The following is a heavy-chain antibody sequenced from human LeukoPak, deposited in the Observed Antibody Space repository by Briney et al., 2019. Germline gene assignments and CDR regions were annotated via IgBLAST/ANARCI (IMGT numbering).Heavy chain of an antibody. Sequence: GESLRLSCAASGFTLSSYWMHWVRQPPGKGLVWVSRIDTDGSSATYADSVKGRFTISRDNAKNTLYLQMNSLRVEDTGVYYCASALTTVTPHFHCWGQGTLVTVSS. J-gene: IGHJ4*02. CDR3: ASALTTVTPHFHC. CDR2: IDTDGSSA. D-gene: IGHD4-17*01. CDR1: GFTLSSYW. V-gene: IGHV3-74*01.